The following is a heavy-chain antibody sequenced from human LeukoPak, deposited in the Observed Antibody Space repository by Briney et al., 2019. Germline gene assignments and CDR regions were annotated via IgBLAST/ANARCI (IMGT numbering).Heavy chain of an antibody. CDR2: ISRDGTT. V-gene: IGHV3-23*01. Sequence: GGSLRLSCAASGFIFSKYDMYWIRLAPGKGLECVSVISRDGTTYYADSVKGRFTISRDNSQNTLSLQMNSLKAEDTAVYYCSKKGQNDDYGKPDWGQGTLVTVSS. D-gene: IGHD4-17*01. CDR3: SKKGQNDDYGKPD. CDR1: GFIFSKYD. J-gene: IGHJ4*02.